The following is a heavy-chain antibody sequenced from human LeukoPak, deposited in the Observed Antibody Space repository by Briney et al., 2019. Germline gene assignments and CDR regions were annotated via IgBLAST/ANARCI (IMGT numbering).Heavy chain of an antibody. J-gene: IGHJ6*03. CDR2: ISAYNGNT. Sequence: ASVKVSCKASGYTFTSYGISWVRQAPGQGLEWMGWISAYNGNTNYAQKLQGRVTMTTDTSTSTAYMELRSLRSDDTAVYYCATESRGVIEGYYMDVWGKGTTVTISS. CDR3: ATESRGVIEGYYMDV. CDR1: GYTFTSYG. V-gene: IGHV1-18*01. D-gene: IGHD3-10*01.